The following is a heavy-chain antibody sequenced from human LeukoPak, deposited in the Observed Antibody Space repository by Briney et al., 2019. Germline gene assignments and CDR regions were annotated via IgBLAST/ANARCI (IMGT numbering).Heavy chain of an antibody. CDR1: GYRFNSYW. D-gene: IGHD5-12*01. CDR2: IYPGDSDT. V-gene: IGHV5-51*01. Sequence: GESLKISCKGSGYRFNSYWIGWVRQMAGKRLEWMGIIYPGDSDTRYSPSFQGQVTISADKSISTAYLQWSSLKASDTAMYYCARLPGIVATIERYFDYWGQGTLVTVSS. J-gene: IGHJ4*02. CDR3: ARLPGIVATIERYFDY.